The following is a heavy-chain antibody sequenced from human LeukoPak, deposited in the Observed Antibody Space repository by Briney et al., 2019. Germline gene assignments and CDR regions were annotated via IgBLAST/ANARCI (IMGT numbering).Heavy chain of an antibody. CDR1: GFTFDDYA. V-gene: IGHV3-9*01. D-gene: IGHD6-19*01. Sequence: PGRSLRLSCAASGFTFDDYAMHWVRQAPGKGLEWVSGISWNSGSIGYADSVKGRFTISRDNAKNSLYLQMNSLRAEDTALYYCAKDMGVAGETFDYWGQGTLVTVSS. CDR2: ISWNSGSI. J-gene: IGHJ4*02. CDR3: AKDMGVAGETFDY.